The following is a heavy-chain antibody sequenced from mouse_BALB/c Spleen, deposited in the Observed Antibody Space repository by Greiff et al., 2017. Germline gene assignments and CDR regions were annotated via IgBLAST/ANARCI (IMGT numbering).Heavy chain of an antibody. J-gene: IGHJ4*01. CDR1: GFSFTSYG. D-gene: IGHD1-1*01. CDR3: ARNLITTRAMDY. V-gene: IGHV2-2*02. Sequence: QVQLQQSGPGLVQPSQSLSITCTVSGFSFTSYGVHWVRQSPGKGLEWLGVIWSGGSTDYNAAFISRLSISKDNSKSQVFFKMNSLQANDTAIYYCARNLITTRAMDYWGQGTSVTVSS. CDR2: IWSGGST.